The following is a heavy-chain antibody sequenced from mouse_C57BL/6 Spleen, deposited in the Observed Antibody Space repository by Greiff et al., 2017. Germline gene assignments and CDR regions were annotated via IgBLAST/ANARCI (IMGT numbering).Heavy chain of an antibody. V-gene: IGHV1-42*01. CDR2: INPSTGGT. D-gene: IGHD1-1*01. J-gene: IGHJ4*01. CDR1: GYSFTGYY. CDR3: ARSITTVVARMDD. Sequence: VQLQQSGPELVKPGASVKISCKASGYSFTGYYMNWVKQSPEKSLEWIGEINPSTGGTTYNQKFKAKATLTVDKSSSTAYMQLKSLTSEDSAVYDCARSITTVVARMDDWGQGTSVTVSS.